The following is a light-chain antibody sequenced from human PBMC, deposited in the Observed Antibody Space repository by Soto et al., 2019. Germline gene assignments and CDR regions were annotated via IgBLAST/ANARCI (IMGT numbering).Light chain of an antibody. CDR3: QQYSNVPMYT. Sequence: DIVMTQSPDSLAVSLGERATINCKSSQRLLYSSKNKNYLAWYQQKPGQPPKLLFYWVSTRESGVPDRFSGSGSGTDFSLTINSLQAEDVAVYYCQQYSNVPMYTFGQGTKLEIK. V-gene: IGKV4-1*01. CDR2: WVS. J-gene: IGKJ2*01. CDR1: QRLLYSSKNKNY.